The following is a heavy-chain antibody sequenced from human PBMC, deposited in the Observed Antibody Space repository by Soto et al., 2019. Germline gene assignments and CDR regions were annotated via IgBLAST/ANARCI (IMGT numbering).Heavy chain of an antibody. D-gene: IGHD3-10*01. Sequence: QLQLQESGPGLVKPSETLSLTCTVSGGSIGGSTYYWGWIRQPPGKGLEWIGSIYYSGNTYYNPSLKGRVTIXXDXSXXQFSLKLTFVTAADTAVYYCARLPYYGSGSSGMDVWGQGTTVTVSS. CDR1: GGSIGGSTYY. CDR2: IYYSGNT. J-gene: IGHJ6*02. V-gene: IGHV4-39*01. CDR3: ARLPYYGSGSSGMDV.